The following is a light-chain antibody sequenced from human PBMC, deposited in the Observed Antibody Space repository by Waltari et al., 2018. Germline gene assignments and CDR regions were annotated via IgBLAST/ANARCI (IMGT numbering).Light chain of an antibody. J-gene: IGLJ1*01. CDR3: CSYAGRYTYV. CDR1: SSDVGGYNY. Sequence: QSALTQPRSVSGSPGQSVTISCTGASSDVGGYNYVAWYQQPPGKAAKLMIYDVSKRPSGVPDRFSGSKSGDTASLTISGLRAEDEADYYCCSYAGRYTYVFGTGTKVTVL. CDR2: DVS. V-gene: IGLV2-11*01.